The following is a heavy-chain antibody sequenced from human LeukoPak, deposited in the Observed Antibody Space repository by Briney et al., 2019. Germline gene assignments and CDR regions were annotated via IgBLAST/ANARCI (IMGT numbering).Heavy chain of an antibody. Sequence: GRSLRLSCAASGFTFSSYAMHWVRQAPGKGLEWVAVISYDGSNKYYADSVKGRFTISRDNSKNTLYLQMNSLRAEDTAVYYCAKDRGYYDFWSGFDYWGQGTLVTVSS. J-gene: IGHJ4*02. CDR3: AKDRGYYDFWSGFDY. D-gene: IGHD3-3*01. CDR1: GFTFSSYA. CDR2: ISYDGSNK. V-gene: IGHV3-30-3*02.